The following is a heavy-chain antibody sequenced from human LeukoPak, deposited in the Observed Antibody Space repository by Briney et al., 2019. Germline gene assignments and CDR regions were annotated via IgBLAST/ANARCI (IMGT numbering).Heavy chain of an antibody. J-gene: IGHJ4*02. CDR3: ATYQNRYCSGGSCVFDY. Sequence: ASVKVPCKVSGYTLTELSMHWVRQAPGKGLEWMGGFDPEDGETIYAQKFQGRVTMTEDTSTDTAYMELSSLRSEDTAVYYCATYQNRYCSGGSCVFDYWGQGTLVTVSS. CDR2: FDPEDGET. V-gene: IGHV1-24*01. CDR1: GYTLTELS. D-gene: IGHD2-15*01.